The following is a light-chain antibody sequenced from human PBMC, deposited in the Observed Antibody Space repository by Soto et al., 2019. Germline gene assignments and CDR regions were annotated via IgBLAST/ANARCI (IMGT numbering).Light chain of an antibody. J-gene: IGKJ5*01. CDR1: QSVSSSF. CDR2: GAS. V-gene: IGKV3-20*01. CDR3: QQYGGSQIT. Sequence: EIVLTQSPGTLSLSPGERVTLSCRASQSVSSSFLAWYQQKPGQAPSLLIYGASSRATGIPDRFSGSGSGTDFTLTITRLEPEDFAVYYCQQYGGSQITFGQGTRLEIK.